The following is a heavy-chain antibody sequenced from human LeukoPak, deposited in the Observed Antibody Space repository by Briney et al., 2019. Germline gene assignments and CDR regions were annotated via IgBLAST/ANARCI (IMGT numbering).Heavy chain of an antibody. Sequence: SETLSLTCTVSGGSISSYYWSWIRQPPGKGLEWIGYIYYSGSTYYNPSLKSRVTISVDTSKNQFSLKLSSVTAADTAVYYCARDQVRRGDYFDYWGQGTLVTVSS. CDR1: GGSISSYY. V-gene: IGHV4-59*12. CDR3: ARDQVRRGDYFDY. CDR2: IYYSGST. J-gene: IGHJ4*02.